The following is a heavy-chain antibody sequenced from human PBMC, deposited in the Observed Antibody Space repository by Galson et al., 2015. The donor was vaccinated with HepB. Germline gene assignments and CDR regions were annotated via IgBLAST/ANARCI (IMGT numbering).Heavy chain of an antibody. CDR3: ARDGWEQSTGFDY. J-gene: IGHJ4*02. CDR2: IIPIFGTA. CDR1: GGTFSSYA. D-gene: IGHD1-26*01. Sequence: SVKVSCKASGGTFSSYAISWVRQAPGQGLEWMGGIIPIFGTANYAQKFQGRVTITADESTSTAYMELSSLRSEDTAVYYCARDGWEQSTGFDYWGQGTLVTVSS. V-gene: IGHV1-69*13.